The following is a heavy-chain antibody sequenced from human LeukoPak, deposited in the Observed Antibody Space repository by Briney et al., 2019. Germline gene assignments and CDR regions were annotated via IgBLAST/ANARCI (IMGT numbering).Heavy chain of an antibody. CDR3: AKDRSYYDYVWGSYRYTGLFDH. CDR2: ISGSGGST. J-gene: IGHJ4*02. D-gene: IGHD3-16*02. CDR1: GFTFSSYA. Sequence: GGSLRLSCAASGFTFSSYAMSWVRQAPGKGLEWVSAISGSGGSTYYADFVKGRFTISRDNSKNTLYLQMNSLRAEDTAVYYCAKDRSYYDYVWGSYRYTGLFDHWGQGTLVTVSS. V-gene: IGHV3-23*01.